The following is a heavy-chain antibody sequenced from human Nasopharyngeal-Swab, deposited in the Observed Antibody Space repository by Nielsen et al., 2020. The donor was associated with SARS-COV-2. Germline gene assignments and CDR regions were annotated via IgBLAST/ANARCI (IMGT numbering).Heavy chain of an antibody. J-gene: IGHJ6*03. V-gene: IGHV1-69*13. Sequence: SVQVSCKASGGTFSSYAISWVRQAPGQGLEWMGGIIPIYGTANYAQKFQGRVTITADESTSTAYMELSSLRSEDTAVYYCARGGRVRFLEWSYYYYMDVWGKGTTVTVSS. CDR1: GGTFSSYA. D-gene: IGHD3-3*01. CDR3: ARGGRVRFLEWSYYYYMDV. CDR2: IIPIYGTA.